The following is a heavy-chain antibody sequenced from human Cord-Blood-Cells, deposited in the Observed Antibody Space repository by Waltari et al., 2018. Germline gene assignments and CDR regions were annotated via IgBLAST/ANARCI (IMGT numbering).Heavy chain of an antibody. CDR2: INHSGST. CDR3: ARLPISGSYDY. CDR1: GGYFSGYY. Sequence: QVQLQQWGAGLLKPSETLSLTCAVYGGYFSGYYWSWTRQPPGKGLEWIGEINHSGSTNYNPSLKSRVTISVDTSKNQFSLKLSSVTAADTAVYYCARLPISGSYDYWGQGTLVTVSS. J-gene: IGHJ4*02. V-gene: IGHV4-34*01. D-gene: IGHD1-26*01.